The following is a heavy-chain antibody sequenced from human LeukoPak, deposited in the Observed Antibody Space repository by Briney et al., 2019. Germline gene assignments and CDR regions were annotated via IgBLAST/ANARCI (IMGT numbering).Heavy chain of an antibody. Sequence: GGSLRLSCAASGFTFSHYDMHWVRQAPGKGLEWVAVIWSDGSNKFYGDSVKGRFTISRDDSQKTVFLDMNSLRVEDTAIYFCARDAQRGFDYSNSLQYWGQGALVTVSS. CDR2: IWSDGSNK. CDR3: ARDAQRGFDYSNSLQY. D-gene: IGHD4-11*01. CDR1: GFTFSHYD. V-gene: IGHV3-33*01. J-gene: IGHJ4*02.